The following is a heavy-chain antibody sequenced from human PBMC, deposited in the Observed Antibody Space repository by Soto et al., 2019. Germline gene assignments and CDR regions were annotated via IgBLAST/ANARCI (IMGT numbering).Heavy chain of an antibody. CDR1: GYSFTNYW. V-gene: IGHV5-51*01. CDR3: RKGAEGTGQLFFEWVGGQ. J-gene: IGHJ4*02. D-gene: IGHD3-16*01. Sequence: EESLKISCKGSGYSFTNYWIGWVRQMPGKDLEWIGIIYPEDSETRYSPSFQGLVTISVDKSISTAYLQWNSLQASDTATYYWRKGAEGTGQLFFEWVGGQGGEGTRVTFP. CDR2: IYPEDSET.